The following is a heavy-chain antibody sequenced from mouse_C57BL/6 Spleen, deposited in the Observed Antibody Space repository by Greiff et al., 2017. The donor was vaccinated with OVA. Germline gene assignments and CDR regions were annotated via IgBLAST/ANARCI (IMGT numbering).Heavy chain of an antibody. V-gene: IGHV1-81*01. D-gene: IGHD1-1*01. J-gene: IGHJ2*01. CDR3: AREDGRYFDY. Sequence: VKLMESGAELARPGASVKLSCKASGYTFTSYGISWVKQRTGQGLEWIGEIYPRSGNTYYNEKFKGKATLTADKSSSTAYMELRSLTSEDSAVYFCAREDGRYFDYWGQGTTLTVSS. CDR2: IYPRSGNT. CDR1: GYTFTSYG.